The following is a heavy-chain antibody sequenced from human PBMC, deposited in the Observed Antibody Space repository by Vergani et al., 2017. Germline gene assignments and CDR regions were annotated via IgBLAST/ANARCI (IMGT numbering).Heavy chain of an antibody. Sequence: QVQLQESCPGLAKPSETLSLTCTVSGGPISSYYWSRIRQPPGKGLEWIGYIYYSGSTNYNPSFKSRVTISVDTSKNQFSLKLSSVTAADTAVYYCARSQVYCSSPSCLGWFDPWGQGTLVTVSS. CDR3: ARSQVYCSSPSCLGWFDP. D-gene: IGHD2-2*01. CDR1: GGPISSYY. CDR2: IYYSGST. J-gene: IGHJ5*02. V-gene: IGHV4-59*01.